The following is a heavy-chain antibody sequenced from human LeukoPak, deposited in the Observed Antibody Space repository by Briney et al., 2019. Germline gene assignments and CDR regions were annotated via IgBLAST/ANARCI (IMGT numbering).Heavy chain of an antibody. CDR1: GFTFSNYA. Sequence: GGSLRLSCEASGFTFSNYAMSWVRQAPGKGLEWVSAISGSGGTTYHADSVTGRFTISRDSSKNTLYLHMSSLRAEDTALYYCASLSLRWPDYWGQGTLVTVSS. CDR2: ISGSGGTT. D-gene: IGHD4-23*01. CDR3: ASLSLRWPDY. V-gene: IGHV3-23*01. J-gene: IGHJ4*02.